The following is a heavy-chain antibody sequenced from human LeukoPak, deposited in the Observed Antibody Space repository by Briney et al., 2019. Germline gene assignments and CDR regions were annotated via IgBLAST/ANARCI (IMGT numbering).Heavy chain of an antibody. Sequence: LSLTCTVSGGSISSSSYYWGWIRQAPGKGLEWVSYISSSGSTIYYADSVKGRFTISRDNAKNSLYLQMNSLRAEDTAVYYCAREYSSGYYYDYWGQGTLVTVSS. V-gene: IGHV3-11*01. CDR2: ISSSGSTI. CDR3: AREYSSGYYYDY. CDR1: GGSISSSSYY. D-gene: IGHD3-22*01. J-gene: IGHJ4*02.